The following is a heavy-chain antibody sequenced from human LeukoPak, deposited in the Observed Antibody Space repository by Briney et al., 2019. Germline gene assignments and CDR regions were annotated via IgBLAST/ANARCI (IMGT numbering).Heavy chain of an antibody. CDR1: GGSFSGYY. Sequence: SETLSLTCAVYGGSFSGYYWSWIRQPPGKGLEWIGEINHSGSTNYNPSLKSRVTISVDTSKNQFSLKLSSVTAADTAVYYCARGRRGWNFYYYYYIDVWGKGTTVTVSS. J-gene: IGHJ6*03. CDR3: ARGRRGWNFYYYYYIDV. CDR2: INHSGST. V-gene: IGHV4-34*01. D-gene: IGHD1-7*01.